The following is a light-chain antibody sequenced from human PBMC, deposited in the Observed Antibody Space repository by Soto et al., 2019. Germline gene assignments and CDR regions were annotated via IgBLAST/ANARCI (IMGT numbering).Light chain of an antibody. J-gene: IGKJ4*01. CDR3: QQYDSLPPT. CDR2: DAS. Sequence: DIQMTQSPSSLSAAVGDRVTITCQASQDISNYFNWYQQKPGKTPNLLIYDASNLQAGVPSRFSGSGSGTDFTFTISTLQPEDFATYYCQQYDSLPPTFGGGTKVDIK. V-gene: IGKV1-33*01. CDR1: QDISNY.